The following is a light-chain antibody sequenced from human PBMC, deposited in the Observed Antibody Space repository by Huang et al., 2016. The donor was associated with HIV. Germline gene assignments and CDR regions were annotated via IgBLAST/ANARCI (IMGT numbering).Light chain of an antibody. J-gene: IGKJ1*01. V-gene: IGKV3-20*01. Sequence: ETVLTQSLGTLSLYPAEEVILSCRASQSVRSSYLAWYQQKPGQAPRLLIYGAASRATGRPDRFSGSGSGTDFTLTISRLEPEDFAVYYCQQYCSSPRTFGQGTKVEIK. CDR3: QQYCSSPRT. CDR1: QSVRSSY. CDR2: GAA.